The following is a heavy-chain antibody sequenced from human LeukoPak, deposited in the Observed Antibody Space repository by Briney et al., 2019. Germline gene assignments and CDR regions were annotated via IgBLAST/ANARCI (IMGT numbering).Heavy chain of an antibody. D-gene: IGHD6-19*01. CDR1: GYTFTGYY. J-gene: IGHJ4*02. V-gene: IGHV1-2*06. CDR2: INPNSGGT. CDR3: ARGERIAVAATNY. Sequence: ASVKVSCKASGYTFTGYYMHWVRQAPGQGLEWMGRINPNSGGTNYAQKFQGRVTMTRDTSISTAYMEVSSLRSEDTAVYYCARGERIAVAATNYWGQGTLVTVSS.